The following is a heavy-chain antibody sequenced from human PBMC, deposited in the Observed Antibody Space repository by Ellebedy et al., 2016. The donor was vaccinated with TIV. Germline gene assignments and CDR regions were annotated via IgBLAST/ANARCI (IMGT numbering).Heavy chain of an antibody. J-gene: IGHJ4*02. CDR2: ISADKGDT. CDR1: GYTFGNYD. D-gene: IGHD6-25*01. CDR3: GRGGYIPERGFDY. V-gene: IGHV1-18*04. Sequence: AASVKVSCKTSGYTFGNYDVTWVRQAPGQGLEWMGLISADKGDTKYSQKAQGRVTLTIDTSTNTAYMELRSLRSDDTAVYYCGRGGYIPERGFDYWGQGTLVTVSS.